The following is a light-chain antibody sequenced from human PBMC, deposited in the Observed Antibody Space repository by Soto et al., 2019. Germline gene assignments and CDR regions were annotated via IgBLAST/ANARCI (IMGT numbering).Light chain of an antibody. V-gene: IGKV3-20*01. CDR2: GAS. J-gene: IGKJ2*01. Sequence: VLTQSPGTLSLSPGERATLSCRTSQSVSSSYLAWYQQKSGQAPRLLIYGASIRATGVPDRFSGSGFGTDFTLPSSRLAPEDFAVYYCQQYVRSAPMSTFGQGTKLEI. CDR3: QQYVRSAPMST. CDR1: QSVSSSY.